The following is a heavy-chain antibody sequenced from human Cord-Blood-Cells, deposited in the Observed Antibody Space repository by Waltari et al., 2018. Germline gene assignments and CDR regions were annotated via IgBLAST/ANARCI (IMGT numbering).Heavy chain of an antibody. J-gene: IGHJ6*03. CDR1: GGTFSSYA. V-gene: IGHV1-69*11. CDR2: MIPILGRA. CDR3: ARVLGIPDYYYYMDV. D-gene: IGHD7-27*01. Sequence: QVQLVQSGAEVKKPGSSVKVSCKASGGTFSSYAISWVRQAPGQGLEWMGGMIPILGRANDAQKFQGRVTITADESTSTAYMELSSLRSEDTAVYYCARVLGIPDYYYYMDVWGKGTTVTVSS.